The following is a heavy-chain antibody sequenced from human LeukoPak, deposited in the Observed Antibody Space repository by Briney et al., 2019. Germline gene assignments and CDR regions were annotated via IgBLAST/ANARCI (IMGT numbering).Heavy chain of an antibody. Sequence: ASVKVSCKASGYTFTGYDINWVRQATGQGLEWMGWMNPNSGNTGYAQKFQGRVTMTRNTSISTAYMELSSLRSEDPAVYYCARRISYGGNSYLWNDWGQGTLVTVSS. CDR1: GYTFTGYD. V-gene: IGHV1-8*01. CDR3: ARRISYGGNSYLWND. CDR2: MNPNSGNT. J-gene: IGHJ4*02. D-gene: IGHD4-23*01.